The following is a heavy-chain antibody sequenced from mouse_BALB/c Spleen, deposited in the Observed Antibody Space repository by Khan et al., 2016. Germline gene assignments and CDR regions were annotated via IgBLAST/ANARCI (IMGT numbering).Heavy chain of an antibody. V-gene: IGHV3-2*02. D-gene: IGHD1-2*01. CDR3: ARVPTATRYFDV. J-gene: IGHJ1*01. CDR2: IKYSGST. Sequence: EVQLQESGPGLVKPSQSLSLTCTVTGYSITSDYAWNWIRQFPGNKLEWMGYIKYSGSTTYNPSLKSRISITRDTSKNQFFLQLKSVTTEDTATYCCARVPTATRYFDVWGAGTTVTVSS. CDR1: GYSITSDYA.